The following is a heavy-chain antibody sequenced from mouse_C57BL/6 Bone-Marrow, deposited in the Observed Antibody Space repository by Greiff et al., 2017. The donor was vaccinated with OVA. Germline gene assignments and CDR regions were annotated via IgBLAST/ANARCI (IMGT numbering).Heavy chain of an antibody. CDR3: TRLRGRYYAMDY. D-gene: IGHD2-2*01. Sequence: EVQLQQSGAELVRPGASVKLSCTASGFNIKDDYMHWVKQRPEQGLEWIGWIDPENGDTEYASKFQGKATITADTSSNTAYLQLSSLTSEDTAVYYCTRLRGRYYAMDYWGQGTSVTVSS. CDR1: GFNIKDDY. CDR2: IDPENGDT. J-gene: IGHJ4*01. V-gene: IGHV14-4*01.